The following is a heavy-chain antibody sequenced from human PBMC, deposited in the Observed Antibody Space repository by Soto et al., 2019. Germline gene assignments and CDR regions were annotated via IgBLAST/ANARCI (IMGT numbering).Heavy chain of an antibody. Sequence: PPETLSLTCTVSGGSISSGGYYWSWIRQHPGKGLEWIGYIYYSGRTYYNPSLHSRVSIAVDTTENQFSLKLTSVTAADTSVYYCARGSFSSSASWFDPWGRGTLVTVSS. V-gene: IGHV4-31*03. CDR3: ARGSFSSSASWFDP. CDR1: GGSISSGGYY. J-gene: IGHJ5*02. CDR2: IYYSGRT. D-gene: IGHD6-19*01.